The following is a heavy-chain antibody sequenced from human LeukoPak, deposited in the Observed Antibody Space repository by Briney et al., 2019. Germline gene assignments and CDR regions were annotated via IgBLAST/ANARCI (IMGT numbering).Heavy chain of an antibody. CDR1: GGSFSGYY. J-gene: IGHJ5*02. V-gene: IGHV4-34*01. Sequence: PSETLSLTCAVYGGSFSGYYWSWIRQPPGKGLEWIGEINHSGSTNYNPCLKSRVTISVDTSKNQFSLKLSSVTAADTAVYYCARGRYCSSTSCYSRWFDPWGQGTLVTVSS. CDR3: ARGRYCSSTSCYSRWFDP. CDR2: INHSGST. D-gene: IGHD2-2*01.